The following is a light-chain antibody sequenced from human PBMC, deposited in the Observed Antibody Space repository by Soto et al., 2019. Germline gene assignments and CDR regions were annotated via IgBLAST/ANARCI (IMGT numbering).Light chain of an antibody. Sequence: EIVLRQSPGTLSLSPGERATLSCRASQSVRSSYLAWYQQKPGQAPRLLIYGASSRAPGIPDRFSGSGSGTDFTLTISRLEPEDFALFYSQQYDTSPPTFGGGTKVEIK. CDR3: QQYDTSPPT. J-gene: IGKJ4*01. CDR2: GAS. CDR1: QSVRSSY. V-gene: IGKV3-20*01.